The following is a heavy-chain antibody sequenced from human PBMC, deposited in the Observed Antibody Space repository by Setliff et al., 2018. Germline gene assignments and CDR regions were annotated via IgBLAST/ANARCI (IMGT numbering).Heavy chain of an antibody. CDR2: INPHGSEK. Sequence: QTGGSLRLSCTASGLSYINDWVSWARQAPGKGLEWLASINPHGSEKYYADSVKGRFTISRDNAQNTLYLHMNNLRAEDTAVFYCVPGRGSWGQGALVTVSS. CDR1: GLSYINDW. J-gene: IGHJ5*02. V-gene: IGHV3-7*01. CDR3: VPGRGS. D-gene: IGHD6-25*01.